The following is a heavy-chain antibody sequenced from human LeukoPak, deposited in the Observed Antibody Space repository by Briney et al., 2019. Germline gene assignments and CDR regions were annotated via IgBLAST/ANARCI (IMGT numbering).Heavy chain of an antibody. CDR1: GYSMSSGYY. D-gene: IGHD4-11*01. CDR3: ARDDYSNYGHY. V-gene: IGHV4-38-2*02. CDR2: IFHSGT. Sequence: SETLSLTCAVSGYSMSSGYYWAWIRQPPGEGLEWVGSIFHSGTYYNPSLKSRVSISMDTSKNQFSLSLSSVTAADAAVYYCARDDYSNYGHYWGQGKLVTVSS. J-gene: IGHJ4*02.